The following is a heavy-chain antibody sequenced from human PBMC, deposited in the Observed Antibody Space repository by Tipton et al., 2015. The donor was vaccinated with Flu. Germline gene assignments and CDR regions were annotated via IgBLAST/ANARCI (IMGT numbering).Heavy chain of an antibody. CDR2: IYYSGST. CDR1: GGSISNSSDY. V-gene: IGHV4-39*01. Sequence: LRLSCNVSGGSISNSSDYWGWIRQPPGKGLERIGTIYYSGSTYYNPPLRSRVTISVDTSKNQFSLRLSSVTAADTAVYYCARRDYSNYVSEPKNWFDPWGQGILVTVSS. D-gene: IGHD4-11*01. CDR3: ARRDYSNYVSEPKNWFDP. J-gene: IGHJ5*02.